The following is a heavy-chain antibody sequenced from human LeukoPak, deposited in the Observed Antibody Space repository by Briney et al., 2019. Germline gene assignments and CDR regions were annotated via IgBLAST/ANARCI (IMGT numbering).Heavy chain of an antibody. CDR1: GYTFTGYY. V-gene: IGHV1-69*13. Sequence: SVKVSCKASGYTFTGYYMHWVRQAPGQGLEWMGWIIPIFGTADYAQKFQGRVTITADESTSTAYMELSSLRSEDTAVYYCARDRNYGSGILVGRYFDYWGQGTLVTVSS. J-gene: IGHJ4*02. CDR2: IIPIFGTA. D-gene: IGHD3-10*01. CDR3: ARDRNYGSGILVGRYFDY.